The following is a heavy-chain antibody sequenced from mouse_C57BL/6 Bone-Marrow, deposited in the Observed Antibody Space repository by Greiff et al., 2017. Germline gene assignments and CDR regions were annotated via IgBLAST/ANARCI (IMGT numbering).Heavy chain of an antibody. CDR2: ISSGGSYT. V-gene: IGHV5-6*01. J-gene: IGHJ2*01. CDR1: GFTFSSYG. Sequence: DVHLVESGGDLVKPGGSLKLSCAASGFTFSSYGMSWVRQTPDTRLEWVATISSGGSYTYYPDSVKGRFTISRDNAKNTLYLQMSRLKSEDTAMYYCARHGGDFDYWGQGTTLTVSS. CDR3: ARHGGDFDY.